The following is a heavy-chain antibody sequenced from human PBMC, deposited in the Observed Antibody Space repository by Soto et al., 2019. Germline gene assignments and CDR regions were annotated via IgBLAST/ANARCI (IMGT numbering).Heavy chain of an antibody. Sequence: SETLSLTCTVSGGSISSSSYYWGWIRQPPGKGLEWIGSTYYSGSTYYNPSLKSRVTISVDTSKNQFSLKLSSVTAADTAVYYCARHAVDSYYYDSSGYYGGYWGQGTLVTVSS. CDR2: TYYSGST. V-gene: IGHV4-39*01. CDR3: ARHAVDSYYYDSSGYYGGY. D-gene: IGHD3-22*01. J-gene: IGHJ4*02. CDR1: GGSISSSSYY.